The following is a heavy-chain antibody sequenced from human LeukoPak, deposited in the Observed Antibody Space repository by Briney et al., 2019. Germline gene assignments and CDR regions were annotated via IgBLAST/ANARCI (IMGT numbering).Heavy chain of an antibody. CDR3: ARDYYYDSSGYYLDY. CDR1: GYAFTSYY. CDR2: INPSGGST. V-gene: IGHV1-46*01. J-gene: IGHJ4*02. D-gene: IGHD3-22*01. Sequence: ASVKVSCKASGYAFTSYYMHWVRQAPGQGLEWMGIINPSGGSTSYAQKFQGRVAMTRDTSTSTVYMELSSLRSEDTAVYYCARDYYYDSSGYYLDYWGQGTLVTVSS.